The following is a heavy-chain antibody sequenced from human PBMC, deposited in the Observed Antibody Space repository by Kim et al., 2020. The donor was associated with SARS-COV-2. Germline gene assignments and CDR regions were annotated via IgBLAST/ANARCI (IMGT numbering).Heavy chain of an antibody. CDR3: ARGADSTGTDFDY. V-gene: IGHV6-1*01. J-gene: IGHJ4*02. Sequence: SQTLSLTCVISGDPVSSYSFTWNWIRQSPSRGLEWLGRTYYRSAWYDEYAMSVKSRITVAAEPSRNQFFLHLRSVTPEDTAVYFCARGADSTGTDFDYWGQGTPVTVAS. CDR2: TYYRSAWYD. D-gene: IGHD2-8*02. CDR1: GDPVSSYSFT.